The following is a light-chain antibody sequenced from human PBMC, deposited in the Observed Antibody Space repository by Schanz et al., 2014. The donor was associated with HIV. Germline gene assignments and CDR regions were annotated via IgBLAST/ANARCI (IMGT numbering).Light chain of an antibody. J-gene: IGKJ1*01. V-gene: IGKV3-20*01. CDR2: GAS. CDR1: QSVNSNY. CDR3: QQYGSSPPT. Sequence: EIVLTQSPGTLSLSLGERATLSCRASQSVNSNYFAWYQQKPGQAPRLLIYGASNRATGIPDRFSGSGSGTDFTLTISRLEPEDFAVYYCQQYGSSPPTFGQGTKVEVK.